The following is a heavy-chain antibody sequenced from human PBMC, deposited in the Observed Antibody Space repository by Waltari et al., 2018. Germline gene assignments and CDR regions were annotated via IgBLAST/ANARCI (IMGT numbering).Heavy chain of an antibody. CDR3: ARDGHSYFYGSWSDY. CDR2: ISSYGNNI. J-gene: IGHJ4*02. CDR1: GISVSSNA. D-gene: IGHD3-10*01. V-gene: IGHV3-30*01. Sequence: QVQLVESGGGVVQPGKSLTLSCEVSGISVSSNAMHWVLQAPGKGLECVAGISSYGNNIYFADSVKGRLTINRVNSKNTLSLQMNSLTPEDTAIYYCARDGHSYFYGSWSDYWGQGTLVTVSS.